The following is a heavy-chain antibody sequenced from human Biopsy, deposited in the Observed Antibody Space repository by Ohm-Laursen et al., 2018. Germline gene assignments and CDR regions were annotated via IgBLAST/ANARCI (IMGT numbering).Heavy chain of an antibody. V-gene: IGHV1-2*02. CDR2: INPNSGDT. CDR1: GYTFTGYY. CDR3: ALQSVAQMKNFDY. D-gene: IGHD6-19*01. J-gene: IGHJ4*02. Sequence: GASVKVSCKASGYTFTGYYLHWVRQAPGQGLEWMGWINPNSGDTNYAQKFQGRVTMTRDTSTSTAYMEVSRLRSGDTAVYYCALQSVAQMKNFDYWGQGTLVTVSS.